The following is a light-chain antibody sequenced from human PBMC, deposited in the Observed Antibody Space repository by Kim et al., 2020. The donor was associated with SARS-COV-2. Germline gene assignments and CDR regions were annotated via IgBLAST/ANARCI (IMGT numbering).Light chain of an antibody. J-gene: IGKJ1*01. CDR2: GAS. CDR1: QTVTNRY. CDR3: QHET. V-gene: IGKV3-20*01. Sequence: EIVLTQSPDTLSVSPGERVTLSCRASQTVTNRYLAWYQQKPGQAPKHLIFGASDRATGIPARFRGSGSGTDFSLTISSLEPEDYAVYYCQHETFGQGTKVDIK.